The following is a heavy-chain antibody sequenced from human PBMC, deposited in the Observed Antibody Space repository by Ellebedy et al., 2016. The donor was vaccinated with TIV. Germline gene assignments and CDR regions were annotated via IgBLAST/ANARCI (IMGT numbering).Heavy chain of an antibody. V-gene: IGHV1-24*01. Sequence: ASVKVSXXVSGYTLTELSMHWVRQAPGKGLEWMGGFDPEDGETIYAQKFQGRVTMTEDTSTDTAYMELSSLRSEDTAVYYCARGHPGYCSSTSCYRVDVWGKGTTVTVSS. J-gene: IGHJ6*04. CDR1: GYTLTELS. CDR2: FDPEDGET. D-gene: IGHD2-2*02. CDR3: ARGHPGYCSSTSCYRVDV.